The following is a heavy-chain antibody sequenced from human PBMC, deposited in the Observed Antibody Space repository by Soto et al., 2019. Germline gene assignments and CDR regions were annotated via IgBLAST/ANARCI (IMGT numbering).Heavy chain of an antibody. CDR1: CFSIWRYA. CDR3: AKYLPAELLPTCLDS. V-gene: IGHV3-23*01. CDR2: MGGSGRST. J-gene: IGHJ5*01. Sequence: GALGLFSCFSCFSIWRYAMARVPRGSGKGLEWVSSMGGSGRSTYYTDSVKGRFTISRDNTKSTLYLQMTSLRGEDTALYYCAKYLPAELLPTCLDSWGPGTLVTVSS. D-gene: IGHD3-10*01.